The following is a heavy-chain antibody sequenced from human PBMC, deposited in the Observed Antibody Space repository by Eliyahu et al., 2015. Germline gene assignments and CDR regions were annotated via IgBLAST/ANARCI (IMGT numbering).Heavy chain of an antibody. CDR1: GFTFSSYG. Sequence: SGGGVVQPGRSLRLSCAASGFTFSSYGMHWVRQAPGKGLEWVAVIWYDGSNKYYADSVKGRFTISRDNSKNTLYLQMNSLRAEDTAVYYCARGEIVGAPPAAFDIWGQGTMVTVSS. CDR2: IWYDGSNK. D-gene: IGHD1-26*01. V-gene: IGHV3-33*01. CDR3: ARGEIVGAPPAAFDI. J-gene: IGHJ3*02.